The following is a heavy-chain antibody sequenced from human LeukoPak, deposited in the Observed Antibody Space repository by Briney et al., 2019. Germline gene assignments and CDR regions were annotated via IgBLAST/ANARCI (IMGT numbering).Heavy chain of an antibody. J-gene: IGHJ4*02. CDR1: GDSISGYY. Sequence: SETLSLTCTVSGDSISGYYWSWIRQPPGKGLEWIGYIYYSGSSDYNPSLKSRVTISVDTSKNQSSLKLTSVTAADTAVYYCARAPNCGGDCYSDYWGQGILVTVSS. D-gene: IGHD2-21*02. CDR3: ARAPNCGGDCYSDY. V-gene: IGHV4-59*12. CDR2: IYYSGSS.